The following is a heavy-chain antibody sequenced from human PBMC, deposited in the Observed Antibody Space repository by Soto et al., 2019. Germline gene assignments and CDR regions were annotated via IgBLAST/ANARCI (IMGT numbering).Heavy chain of an antibody. CDR1: GGTFSSYA. Sequence: QVQLVQSGAEVKKPGSSVKVSCKASGGTFSSYAISWVRQAPGQGLEWMGGIIPIFGTANYAQKIQGRVTITADESTSTAYMELSSLRSEDTAVYYCARDASGTYCGGDCYSLDAFDIWGQGTMVTVSS. J-gene: IGHJ3*02. CDR3: ARDASGTYCGGDCYSLDAFDI. D-gene: IGHD2-21*02. V-gene: IGHV1-69*01. CDR2: IIPIFGTA.